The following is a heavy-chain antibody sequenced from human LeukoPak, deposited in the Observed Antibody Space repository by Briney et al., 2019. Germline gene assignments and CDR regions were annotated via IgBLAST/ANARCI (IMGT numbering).Heavy chain of an antibody. J-gene: IGHJ4*02. CDR1: GFTFSSYS. CDR3: ARDWLGYCSSTSCYAYYFDY. CDR2: ISSSSSTI. V-gene: IGHV3-48*02. Sequence: GSLRLSCAASGFTFSSYSMNWVRQAPGKGLEWVSYISSSSSTIYYADSVKGRFTISRDNAKNSLYLQMNSLRDEDTAVYYCARDWLGYCSSTSCYAYYFDYWGQGTLVTVSS. D-gene: IGHD2-2*01.